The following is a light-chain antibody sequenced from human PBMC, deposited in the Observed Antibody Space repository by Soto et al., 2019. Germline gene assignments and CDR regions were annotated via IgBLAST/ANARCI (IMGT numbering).Light chain of an antibody. J-gene: IGKJ1*01. CDR1: QSVGSN. V-gene: IGKV3-20*01. Sequence: EIVMTQSPATLSVSPGERATLSCRASQSVGSNVAWYQHKPGQAPRLLIFAASTRATGIPDRFSGSGSGTNFALTISRLEPEDFALYYCHQYASSFGTFGQGTKVDIK. CDR2: AAS. CDR3: HQYASSFGT.